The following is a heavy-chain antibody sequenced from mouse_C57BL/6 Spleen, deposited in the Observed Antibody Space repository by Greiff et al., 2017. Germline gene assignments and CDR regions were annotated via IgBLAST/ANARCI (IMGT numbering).Heavy chain of an antibody. CDR2: ISSGSSTI. V-gene: IGHV5-17*01. CDR1: GFTFSDYG. CDR3: ASSTVVALDYYAMDY. D-gene: IGHD1-1*01. J-gene: IGHJ4*01. Sequence: EVQVVESGGGLVKPGGSLKLSCAASGFTFSDYGMHWVRQAPEKGLEWVAYISSGSSTIYYADTVKGRFTISSDNAKNTLFLQMTSLRSEDTAMYYCASSTVVALDYYAMDYWGQGTSVTVSS.